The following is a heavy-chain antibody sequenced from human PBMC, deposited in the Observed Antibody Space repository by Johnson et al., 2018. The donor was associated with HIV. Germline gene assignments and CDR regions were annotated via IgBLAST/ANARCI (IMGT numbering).Heavy chain of an antibody. J-gene: IGHJ3*02. V-gene: IGHV3-11*04. D-gene: IGHD4-17*01. CDR2: ISSSGITI. CDR1: GFTFSDYY. CDR3: ARDSTPWGGDYVGYAFDI. Sequence: VQLVESGGGLVKPGWSLRLSCAASGFTFSDYYMNWIRQAPGKGLEWVSYISSSGITIYYADSVKGRFTISRDNAKNSLSLLMNSLRPEDTAVYYCARDSTPWGGDYVGYAFDIWGQGTMVTVSS.